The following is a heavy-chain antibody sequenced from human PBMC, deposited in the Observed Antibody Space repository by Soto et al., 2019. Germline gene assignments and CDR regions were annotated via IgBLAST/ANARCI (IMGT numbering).Heavy chain of an antibody. D-gene: IGHD3-16*01. CDR3: ARVPAPFDYYYAMDV. CDR1: GDSISSGNKY. Sequence: QVQLRESGPGLVMPSQTLSLTCTVSGDSISSGNKYWSWIRQPPGKGLEWIGYIFSSGTTYYNPSLKSRLTMSLATSENQCSLKLSSLTDTDTAVYYCARVPAPFDYYYAMDVWGQGTTVTVSS. CDR2: IFSSGTT. V-gene: IGHV4-30-4*01. J-gene: IGHJ6*02.